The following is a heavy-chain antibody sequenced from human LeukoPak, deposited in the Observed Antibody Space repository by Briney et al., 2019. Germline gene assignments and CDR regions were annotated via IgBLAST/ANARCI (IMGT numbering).Heavy chain of an antibody. J-gene: IGHJ6*02. CDR2: ISWNSGSI. V-gene: IGHV3-9*01. CDR1: GFTFDDYA. D-gene: IGHD2-2*01. Sequence: PGGSLRLSCAASGFTFDDYAMHWVRQAPGKGLEWVSGISWNSGSIGYADSVKGRFTISRDNAKNSLYLQMNSLRAEDTALYYCAKDIGIVVVPAASRSDYYYGMDVWGQGTTVTASS. CDR3: AKDIGIVVVPAASRSDYYYGMDV.